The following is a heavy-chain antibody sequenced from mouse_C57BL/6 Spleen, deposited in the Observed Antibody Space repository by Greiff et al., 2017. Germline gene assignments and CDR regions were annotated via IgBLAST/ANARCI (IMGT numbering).Heavy chain of an antibody. CDR3: ARDPLIYYGNYGYFDV. V-gene: IGHV3-6*01. CDR1: GYSITSGYY. D-gene: IGHD2-1*01. CDR2: ISYDGSN. Sequence: DVKLQESGPGLVKPSQSLSLTCSVTGYSITSGYYWNWIRQFPGNKLEWMGYISYDGSNNYNPSLKNRISITRDTSKNQFFLKLNSVTTEDTATYYCARDPLIYYGNYGYFDVWGTGTTVTVSS. J-gene: IGHJ1*03.